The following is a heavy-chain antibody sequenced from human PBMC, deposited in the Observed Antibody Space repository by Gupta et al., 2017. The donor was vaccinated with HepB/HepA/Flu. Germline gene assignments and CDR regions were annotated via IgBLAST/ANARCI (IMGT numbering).Heavy chain of an antibody. Sequence: QVQLVQSGAEVKKPGSSVKVSCKASGGTFSSYAISWVRQAPGQGLEWMGGIIPIFGTANYAQKFQGRVTITADESTSTAYMELSSLRSEDTAVYYCARDPYSYMVRGTKSGIAYYYYYMDVWGKGTTVTVSS. CDR1: GGTFSSYA. J-gene: IGHJ6*03. D-gene: IGHD3-10*01. CDR2: IIPIFGTA. V-gene: IGHV1-69*01. CDR3: ARDPYSYMVRGTKSGIAYYYYYMDV.